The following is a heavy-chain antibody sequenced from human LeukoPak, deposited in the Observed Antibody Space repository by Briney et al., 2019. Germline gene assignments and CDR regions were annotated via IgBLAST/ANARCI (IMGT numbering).Heavy chain of an antibody. V-gene: IGHV4-59*12. CDR3: AGSSWYDPRTDY. Sequence: SETLSLTCTVSGGSISSYYWSWIRQPPGKGLEWIGYIYYSGSTNYNPSLKSRVTISVDTSKNQFSLKLSSVTAADTAVYYCAGSSWYDPRTDYWGQGTLVTVSS. CDR1: GGSISSYY. CDR2: IYYSGST. D-gene: IGHD6-13*01. J-gene: IGHJ4*02.